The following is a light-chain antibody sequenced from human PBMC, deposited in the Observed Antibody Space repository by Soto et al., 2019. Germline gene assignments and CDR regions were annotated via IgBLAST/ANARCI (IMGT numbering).Light chain of an antibody. V-gene: IGLV2-14*01. CDR1: SSDVGAYNF. CDR3: TSYTSSAARV. CDR2: EVS. Sequence: QSVLTQPASVSGSRGQSITISCTGTSSDVGAYNFVSWYQQHPGKAPKLIIYEVSNRPSGASNRFSGSKSGNTASLTISGLQAEDEADYYCTSYTSSAARVFGTGTKLTVL. J-gene: IGLJ1*01.